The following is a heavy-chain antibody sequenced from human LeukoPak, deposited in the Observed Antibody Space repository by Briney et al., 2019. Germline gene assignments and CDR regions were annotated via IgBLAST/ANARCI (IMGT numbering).Heavy chain of an antibody. CDR3: ARDASRGLLDY. D-gene: IGHD4-17*01. Sequence: GGSLRLSCAASGFTFDDYAMHWVRQAPGKGLEWVSGISWNSDDIGYAASVKGRFTISRDNAKNSLYLQMNSLTAEDTAVYYCARDASRGLLDYWGQGTLVTVSS. V-gene: IGHV3-9*01. CDR1: GFTFDDYA. J-gene: IGHJ4*02. CDR2: ISWNSDDI.